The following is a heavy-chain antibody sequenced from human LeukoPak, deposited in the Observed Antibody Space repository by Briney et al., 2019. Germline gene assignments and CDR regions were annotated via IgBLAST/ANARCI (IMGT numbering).Heavy chain of an antibody. Sequence: GESLKISCKGSGYRFTSYWIGWVRQKPGKGLEWMGIIYPGDSDTRYSPSFQGQVTISADKSISTAYLQWSSLKASDTAMYYCARRYYYGSGSYSYFDYWGQGTLVTVSS. CDR1: GYRFTSYW. D-gene: IGHD3-10*01. CDR3: ARRYYYGSGSYSYFDY. V-gene: IGHV5-51*01. J-gene: IGHJ4*02. CDR2: IYPGDSDT.